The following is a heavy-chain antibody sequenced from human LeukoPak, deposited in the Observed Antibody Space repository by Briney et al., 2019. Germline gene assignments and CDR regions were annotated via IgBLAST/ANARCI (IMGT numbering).Heavy chain of an antibody. CDR2: IYPTGST. D-gene: IGHD5-12*01. V-gene: IGHV4-4*07. J-gene: IGHJ4*02. Sequence: SETLSLTCTVSGGSISSYYWSWIRQPAGKGLEWIGCIYPTGSTKYNPSLKSRVTMSLDTSKNQFSLKLSSVTAADTAVYYCARGAGASGYDYYFDYWGQGTLVTVSS. CDR3: ARGAGASGYDYYFDY. CDR1: GGSISSYY.